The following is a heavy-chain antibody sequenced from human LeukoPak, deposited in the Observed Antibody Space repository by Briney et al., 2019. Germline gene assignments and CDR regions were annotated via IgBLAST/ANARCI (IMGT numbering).Heavy chain of an antibody. J-gene: IGHJ4*02. CDR1: GGTFSSYA. CDR2: IIPIFGTA. CDR3: AIVGATTKRYYFDY. D-gene: IGHD1-26*01. V-gene: IGHV1-69*05. Sequence: SVKVSCKASGGTFSSYAISWVRQAPGQGLEWMGGIIPIFGTANYAQMFQGRVTITTDESTSTAYMELSSLRSEDTAVYYCAIVGATTKRYYFDYWGQGTLVTVSS.